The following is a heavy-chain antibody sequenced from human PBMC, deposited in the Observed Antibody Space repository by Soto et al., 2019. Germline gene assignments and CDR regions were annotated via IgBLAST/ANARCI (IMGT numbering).Heavy chain of an antibody. J-gene: IGHJ6*02. D-gene: IGHD2-2*01. CDR1: GGSISSSNW. CDR3: ARVVGGYYYGMDV. CDR2: IYHSGST. Sequence: QVQLQESGPGLVKPSGTLSLTCAVSGGSISSSNWWSWVRQPPGKGLEWIGEIYHSGSTNYNPSLKSRVTRSVDKSKNQFSLKLSSVTAAATAVYYCARVVGGYYYGMDVWGQGTTVTVSS. V-gene: IGHV4-4*02.